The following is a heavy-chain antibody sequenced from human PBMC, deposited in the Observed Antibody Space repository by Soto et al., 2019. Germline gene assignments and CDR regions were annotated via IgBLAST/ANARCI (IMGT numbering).Heavy chain of an antibody. Sequence: QITLKESGPTPVKPTQTLAQTCTLSGFSLSTSRVDVGWIRQPPGKALEWLAVIYWVDAKTYRPSLKSRLTITKDTPKNQVALTMTNMDPVDTATYYCAHAYGGRSLYWGQGTLVTVSS. CDR1: GFSLSTSRVD. V-gene: IGHV2-5*02. CDR3: AHAYGGRSLY. J-gene: IGHJ4*02. CDR2: IYWVDAK. D-gene: IGHD1-26*01.